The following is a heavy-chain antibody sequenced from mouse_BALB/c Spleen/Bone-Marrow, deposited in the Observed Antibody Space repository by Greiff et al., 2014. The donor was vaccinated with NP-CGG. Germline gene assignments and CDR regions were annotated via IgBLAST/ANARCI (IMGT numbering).Heavy chain of an antibody. CDR2: IYPGNVNT. CDR1: GYTFTSYY. CDR3: ARHKWARDY. D-gene: IGHD1-3*01. J-gene: IGHJ4*01. Sequence: QVQLQQSGPELVKPGASVRMSCKASGYTFTSYYIHWVKQRPGQGLEWIGWIYPGNVNTKYNEKFKVKATLTADKSSSTAYMQLSSLTSEDSAVYFCARHKWARDYWGQGTSVTVSS. V-gene: IGHV1S56*01.